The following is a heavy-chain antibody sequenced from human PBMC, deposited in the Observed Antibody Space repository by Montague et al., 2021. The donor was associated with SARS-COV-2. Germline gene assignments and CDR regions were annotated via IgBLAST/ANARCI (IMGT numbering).Heavy chain of an antibody. D-gene: IGHD3-10*01. Sequence: ETLSLTCAVYGGSLSGYYWSWIRQSLGKGLEWIGEINHSGSTNYNPSLKGRVTISVDTSKKQFSLKLSSVTAADTAVYYCARGSSSRVMVRGKLQYWGQGALVIVSS. J-gene: IGHJ4*02. V-gene: IGHV4-34*01. CDR3: ARGSSSRVMVRGKLQY. CDR1: GGSLSGYY. CDR2: INHSGST.